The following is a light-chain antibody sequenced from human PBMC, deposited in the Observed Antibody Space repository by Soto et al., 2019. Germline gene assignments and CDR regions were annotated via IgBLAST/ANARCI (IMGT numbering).Light chain of an antibody. CDR1: QSISSW. V-gene: IGKV1-5*01. Sequence: DIQMTQSPSTLSASVGDRVTITSRASQSISSWLAVYQQKSGKAPKLLIYDASSLDSGVPSRFSGSGSGTEFPLTLSSLQPDDFANYYLQQYNSYPWTFGQGTKVQIK. J-gene: IGKJ1*01. CDR2: DAS. CDR3: QQYNSYPWT.